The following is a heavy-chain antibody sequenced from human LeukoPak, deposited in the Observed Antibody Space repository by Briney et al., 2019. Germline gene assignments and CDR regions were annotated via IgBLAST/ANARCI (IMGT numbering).Heavy chain of an antibody. D-gene: IGHD2-15*01. CDR2: INPNSGGT. Sequence: ASVKVSCKASGYTFTGYYMHWVRQAPGQGLEWMGWINPNSGGTNYAQKFQGRVTMTRDTSISTAYMELSRLRSDDTVVYYCARDDCSGGSCYSDGTDYWGQGTLVTVSS. CDR1: GYTFTGYY. CDR3: ARDDCSGGSCYSDGTDY. V-gene: IGHV1-2*02. J-gene: IGHJ4*02.